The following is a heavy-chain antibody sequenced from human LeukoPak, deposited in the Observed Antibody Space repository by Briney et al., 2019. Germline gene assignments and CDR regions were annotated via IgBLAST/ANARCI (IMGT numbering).Heavy chain of an antibody. CDR2: VYYTGTT. CDR3: ARSVLWFGDLGY. V-gene: IGHV4-59*03. Sequence: SETQSLTCTVSGGSITDYYWNWIRQSPEKGLEWIGYVYYTGTTYYSPSLKSRVAISLDRSKNQFSLNLNSVTAADTAVYYCARSVLWFGDLGYWGQGILVTVSS. D-gene: IGHD3-10*01. J-gene: IGHJ4*02. CDR1: GGSITDYY.